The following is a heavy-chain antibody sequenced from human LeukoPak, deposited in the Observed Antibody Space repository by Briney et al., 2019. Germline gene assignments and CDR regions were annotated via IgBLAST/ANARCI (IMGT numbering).Heavy chain of an antibody. J-gene: IGHJ4*02. Sequence: SETLSLTCTVSGGSISSYYWSWIRQPAGMGLEWIGRIHTSGSTNYNPSLKSRVTISVDKSKNQFSLKLSSVTAADTAVYYCARGGVGATPFDYWGQGTLVTVSS. CDR3: ARGGVGATPFDY. CDR1: GGSISSYY. V-gene: IGHV4-4*07. CDR2: IHTSGST. D-gene: IGHD1-26*01.